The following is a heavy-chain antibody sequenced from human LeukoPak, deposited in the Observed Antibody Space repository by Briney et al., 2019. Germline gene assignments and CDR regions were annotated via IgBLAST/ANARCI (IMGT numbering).Heavy chain of an antibody. V-gene: IGHV4-34*01. Sequence: TSETLSLTCAVYGGSFSGYYWSWIRQPPGKGLEWIGEINHSGSTNYNPSLKSRVTISVDTSKNQFSLKLSSVTAANTAVYYCAGNWNDDWSTHDYWGQGTLVTVSS. D-gene: IGHD1-1*01. CDR1: GGSFSGYY. J-gene: IGHJ4*02. CDR3: AGNWNDDWSTHDY. CDR2: INHSGST.